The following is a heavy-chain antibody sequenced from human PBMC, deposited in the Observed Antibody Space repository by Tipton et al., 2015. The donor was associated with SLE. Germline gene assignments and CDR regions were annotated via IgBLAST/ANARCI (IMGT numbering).Heavy chain of an antibody. V-gene: IGHV4-31*03. CDR3: ARVMDTGAYYRLFDY. CDR1: GGSISSSNYC. D-gene: IGHD3-22*01. Sequence: TLSLTCTVSGGSISSSNYCWGWFRQHPEKGLEWIGYIFYTGSTAYNPSLESRLSISVDTSRNRFSLNLRSVTAADTAVYYCARVMDTGAYYRLFDYWGQGTLVTVSS. J-gene: IGHJ4*02. CDR2: IFYTGST.